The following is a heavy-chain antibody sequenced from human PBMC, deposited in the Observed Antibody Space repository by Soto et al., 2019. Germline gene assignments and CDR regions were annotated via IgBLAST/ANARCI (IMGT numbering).Heavy chain of an antibody. V-gene: IGHV1-18*01. J-gene: IGHJ6*03. CDR3: ARDYYDFWSGYYPGDNYYYYYMDV. D-gene: IGHD3-3*01. CDR1: GYTFTSYG. Sequence: ASVKVSCKASGYTFTSYGISWVRQAPGQGLEWMGWISAYNGNTNYAQKLQGRVTMTTDTSTSTAYMELRSLRSDDTAVYYCARDYYDFWSGYYPGDNYYYYYMDVWGKGTTVTVS. CDR2: ISAYNGNT.